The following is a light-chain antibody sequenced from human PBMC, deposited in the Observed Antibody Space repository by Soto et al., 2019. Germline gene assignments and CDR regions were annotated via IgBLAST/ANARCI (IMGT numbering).Light chain of an antibody. CDR3: GTWDSSLSAVV. Sequence: QSVLTQPPSVSAAPRQKVTISCSGSSSNIGNNFVSWYQHLPGTAPKLLIFENDKLPSGIPDRFSASKSGTSATLGITGLQTGDEADYYCGTWDSSLSAVVFGGGTMLTVL. J-gene: IGLJ3*02. CDR1: SSNIGNNF. CDR2: END. V-gene: IGLV1-51*02.